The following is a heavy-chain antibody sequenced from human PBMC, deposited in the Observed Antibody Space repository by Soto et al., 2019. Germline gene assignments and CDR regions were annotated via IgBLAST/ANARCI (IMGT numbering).Heavy chain of an antibody. J-gene: IGHJ6*02. CDR2: ISVFKGTT. CDR1: GYTFTSYG. D-gene: IGHD5-12*01. V-gene: IGHV1-18*01. Sequence: ASVKVSCKASGYTFTSYGVSWVRQVPGQGLEWMGWISVFKGTTNYAQKFQGRVTMTTDTSTSTAHMELRSLRSDDTAVYYCAREGSTIRNYDYYYYGMDVWGQGTTVTVSS. CDR3: AREGSTIRNYDYYYYGMDV.